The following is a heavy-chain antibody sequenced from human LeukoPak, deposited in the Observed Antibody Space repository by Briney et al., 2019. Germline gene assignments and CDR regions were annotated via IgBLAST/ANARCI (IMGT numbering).Heavy chain of an antibody. CDR2: MNPNSGNT. Sequence: GASEKVSCKAFGYTFTSYDINWVRQSTGQGLETMGWMNPNSGNTGYAQKCQGRVTITRNTSISTAYMELSSLRSEDTAVYYCASGVGRYSYVSGAFDYWGQGTLVTVSS. J-gene: IGHJ4*02. D-gene: IGHD5-18*01. V-gene: IGHV1-8*03. CDR1: GYTFTSYD. CDR3: ASGVGRYSYVSGAFDY.